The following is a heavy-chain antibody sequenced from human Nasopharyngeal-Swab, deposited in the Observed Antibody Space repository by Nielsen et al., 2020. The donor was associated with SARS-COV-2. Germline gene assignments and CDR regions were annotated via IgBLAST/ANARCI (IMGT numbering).Heavy chain of an antibody. CDR1: GFTFSSYA. CDR3: AREKSIDEVRVTAMPYYFDY. D-gene: IGHD2-21*02. V-gene: IGHV3-30-3*01. Sequence: GESLKISCAASGFTFSSYAMHWVRQAPGKGLEWVAVISYDGSNKYYADSVKGRFTISRDNSKNTLYLQMNSLRAEDTAVYYCAREKSIDEVRVTAMPYYFDYWGQGTLVTDSS. CDR2: ISYDGSNK. J-gene: IGHJ4*02.